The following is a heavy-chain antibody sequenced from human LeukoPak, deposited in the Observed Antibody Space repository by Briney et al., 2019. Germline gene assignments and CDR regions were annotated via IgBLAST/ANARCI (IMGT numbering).Heavy chain of an antibody. CDR2: IDYTGST. Sequence: SETLSLTCTVSGGSISSHYWSWIRQPPGKGLEWIGYIDYTGSTNYNPSLESRLTISLDTSKNQFSLKLSSVTAADTAVYFCAATVVTANGPFDYWGQGALVAVSS. CDR3: AATVVTANGPFDY. CDR1: GGSISSHY. V-gene: IGHV4-59*08. D-gene: IGHD2-21*02. J-gene: IGHJ4*02.